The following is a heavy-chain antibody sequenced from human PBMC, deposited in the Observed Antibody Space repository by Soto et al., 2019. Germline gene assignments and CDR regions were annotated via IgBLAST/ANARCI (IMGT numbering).Heavy chain of an antibody. V-gene: IGHV4-34*01. Sequence: PSETLSLTCAVYGGSFSGYYWSWIRQPPGKGLEWIGEINHSGSTNYNPSLKSRVTISVDTSKNQFSLKLSSVTAADTAVYYCARKNGNYGDVRDFWAKGTTVTVS. CDR2: INHSGST. CDR3: ARKNGNYGDVRDF. CDR1: GGSFSGYY. J-gene: IGHJ6*03. D-gene: IGHD1-7*01.